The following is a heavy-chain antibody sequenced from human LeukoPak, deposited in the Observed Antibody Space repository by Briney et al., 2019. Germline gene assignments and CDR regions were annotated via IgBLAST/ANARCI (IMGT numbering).Heavy chain of an antibody. CDR3: ARDATAAADGPLD. D-gene: IGHD6-13*01. V-gene: IGHV1-46*01. CDR1: GYTFTSYG. Sequence: ASVKVSCKASGYTFTSYGISWVRQAPEQGLEWMGIINPSGGSTSYAQKFQGRVTMTRDTSTSTVYMELSSLRSEDTAVYYCARDATAAADGPLDWGQGTLVTVSS. J-gene: IGHJ1*01. CDR2: INPSGGST.